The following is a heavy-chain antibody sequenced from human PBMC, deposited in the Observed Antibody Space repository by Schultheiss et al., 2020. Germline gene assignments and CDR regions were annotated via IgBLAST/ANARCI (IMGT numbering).Heavy chain of an antibody. D-gene: IGHD1-26*01. CDR3: ARGRELRPWHP. J-gene: IGHJ5*02. Sequence: ETLSLTCAVSGGSISSSSYYWSWIRQHPGKGLEWVSAISGSGGSTYYADSVKGRFTISRDNSKNTLYLQMNSLRAEDTAVYYCARGRELRPWHPWGQGTLVTVSS. CDR2: ISGSGGST. CDR1: GGSISSSSYY. V-gene: IGHV3-23*01.